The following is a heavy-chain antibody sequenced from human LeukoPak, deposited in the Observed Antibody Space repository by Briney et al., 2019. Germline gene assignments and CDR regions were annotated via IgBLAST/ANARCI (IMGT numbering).Heavy chain of an antibody. CDR2: IYYSGNT. D-gene: IGHD3/OR15-3a*01. V-gene: IGHV4-38-2*02. J-gene: IGHJ4*02. CDR1: GYSISSGYY. CDR3: ARQTGSGLFILP. Sequence: PSETLSLTCTVSGYSISSGYYWGWIRQPPGKGLEWIGSIYYSGNTYYNASLKSQVSISIDTSKNQFSLKLTSVTAADTAVYYCARQTGSGLFILPGGQGTLVTVSS.